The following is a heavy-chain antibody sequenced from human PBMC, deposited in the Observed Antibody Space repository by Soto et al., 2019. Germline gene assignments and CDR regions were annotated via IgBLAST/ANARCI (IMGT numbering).Heavy chain of an antibody. Sequence: PSETLSLTCTVSGFISAYDWSWIRQPAGKGLEWTGRIYGSGNSNFNPSLNGRATISVDMSKNQFTLILRSVTAADTAVYYCARESGSSRHLDYWGQGILVPVSS. CDR2: IYGSGNS. D-gene: IGHD6-13*01. V-gene: IGHV4-4*07. CDR1: GFISAYD. CDR3: ARESGSSRHLDY. J-gene: IGHJ4*02.